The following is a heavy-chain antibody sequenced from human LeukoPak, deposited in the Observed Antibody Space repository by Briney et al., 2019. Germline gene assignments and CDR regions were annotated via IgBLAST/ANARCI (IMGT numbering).Heavy chain of an antibody. J-gene: IGHJ3*02. V-gene: IGHV4-34*01. CDR1: GASMTFTHYY. CDR3: ARGLIQLWLRDAFDI. Sequence: SETLSLTCTVSGASMTFTHYYWSWIRQPPGKGLEWIGEINHSGSTNYNPSLKSRVTISVDTSKNQFSLKLSSVTAADTAVYYCARGLIQLWLRDAFDIWGQGTMVTVSS. D-gene: IGHD5-18*01. CDR2: INHSGST.